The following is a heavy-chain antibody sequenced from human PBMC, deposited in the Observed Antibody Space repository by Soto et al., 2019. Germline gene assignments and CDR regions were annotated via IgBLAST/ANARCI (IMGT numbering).Heavy chain of an antibody. J-gene: IGHJ4*01. CDR3: ARTRMIESWIDY. D-gene: IGHD2-21*01. CDR1: GGSISGYY. CDR2: TFISGST. V-gene: IGHV4-4*07. Sequence: PSETLSLTCTVSGGSISGYYWIWIRQPAGKGLEWIGRTFISGSTNYNPSLESRLTMSVDMSKNQFSMKLSSVTAADTAVYYCARTRMIESWIDYWGHGTPGTVPA.